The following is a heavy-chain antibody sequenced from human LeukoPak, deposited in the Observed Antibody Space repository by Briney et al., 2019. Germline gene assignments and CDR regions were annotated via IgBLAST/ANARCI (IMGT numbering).Heavy chain of an antibody. CDR3: ARDALGSYDY. Sequence: GGSLRLSCAASGFAFSDFYMFWIRQAPGKGLEWISYISNSGSTLYYADSVKGQFTISRDNDKNLLYLQMNSLRADDTAVYYCARDALGSYDYWGQGTLVTVSS. CDR1: GFAFSDFY. V-gene: IGHV3-11*01. J-gene: IGHJ4*02. D-gene: IGHD3-10*01. CDR2: ISNSGSTL.